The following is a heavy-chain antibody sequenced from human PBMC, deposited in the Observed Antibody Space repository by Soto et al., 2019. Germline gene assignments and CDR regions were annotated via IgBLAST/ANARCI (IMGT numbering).Heavy chain of an antibody. CDR2: IYWDDDK. Sequence: QITLKESGPTLVKPTQTLTLTCTFSGFSLSSTRMAVGWIRQPPGKALEWLALIYWDDDKRYRSFLKSRLTITKDTSKIQVVLTMSNMDPVDTARYYCAHIVVAGLGYYFDYWGQGTLVTVSS. V-gene: IGHV2-5*02. D-gene: IGHD6-19*01. CDR3: AHIVVAGLGYYFDY. J-gene: IGHJ4*02. CDR1: GFSLSSTRMA.